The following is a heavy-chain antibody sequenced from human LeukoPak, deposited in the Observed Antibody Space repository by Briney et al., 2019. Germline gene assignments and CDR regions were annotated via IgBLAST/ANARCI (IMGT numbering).Heavy chain of an antibody. V-gene: IGHV1-46*01. CDR2: INPSGGST. J-gene: IGHJ4*02. CDR3: ARVDRYCSSTSCSTFYFDY. Sequence: ASVKVSCKASGYTFTSYYMHWVRQAPGQGLKWMGIINPSGGSTSYAQKFQGRVTMTRDTSTSTVYMELSSLRSEDTAVYYCARVDRYCSSTSCSTFYFDYWGQGTLVTVSS. CDR1: GYTFTSYY. D-gene: IGHD2-2*01.